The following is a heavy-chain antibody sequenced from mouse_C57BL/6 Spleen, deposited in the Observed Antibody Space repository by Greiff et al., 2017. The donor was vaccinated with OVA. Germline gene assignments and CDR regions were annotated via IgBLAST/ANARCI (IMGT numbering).Heavy chain of an antibody. J-gene: IGHJ2*01. V-gene: IGHV1-80*01. CDR2: IYPGDGDT. CDR3: ARSADSVLDY. CDR1: GYAFSSYW. Sequence: VKLVESGAELVKPGASVKISCKASGYAFSSYWMNWVKQRPGQGLEWIGQIYPGDGDTNYNGKFKGKATLTADKSSSTAYMQLSSLTSEDSAVYFCARSADSVLDYWGQGTTLTVSS.